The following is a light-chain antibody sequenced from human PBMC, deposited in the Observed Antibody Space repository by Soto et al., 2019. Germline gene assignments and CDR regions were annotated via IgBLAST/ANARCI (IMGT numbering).Light chain of an antibody. CDR2: DVI. CDR1: NRQIDVFKY. Sequence: QSVLTQPASVSGSPGQSITISCSRTNRQIDVFKYVSLFQQHPGKAPKLMIFDVISRPSGVSDRFSGSKSGNTASLTIAGLQAEDDADYYCHSYTSSNTYVFGTGTKVPV. CDR3: HSYTSSNTYV. J-gene: IGLJ1*01. V-gene: IGLV2-14*03.